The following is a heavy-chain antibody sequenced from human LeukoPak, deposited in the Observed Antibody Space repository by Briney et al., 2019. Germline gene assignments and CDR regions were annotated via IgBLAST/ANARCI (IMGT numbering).Heavy chain of an antibody. D-gene: IGHD3-10*01. Sequence: ASVKVSCKASGYTFTSYDINWVRQATGQGLEWMGWMNPNSGNTGYAQKFQGRVTMTRNTSISTAYMELSSLRSEDTAVYYCARGVGELLDYYYGMDVWGQGTTVTVSS. J-gene: IGHJ6*02. V-gene: IGHV1-8*01. CDR1: GYTFTSYD. CDR3: ARGVGELLDYYYGMDV. CDR2: MNPNSGNT.